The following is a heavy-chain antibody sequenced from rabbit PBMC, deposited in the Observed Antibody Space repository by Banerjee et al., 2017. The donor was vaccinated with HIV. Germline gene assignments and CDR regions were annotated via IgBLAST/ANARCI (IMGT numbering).Heavy chain of an antibody. V-gene: IGHV1S40*01. CDR1: GFSFSSSYW. D-gene: IGHD6-1*01. CDR2: METKSGYT. CDR3: AREYGDVYAGGNYNL. Sequence: QSLEEAGGDLVKPGASLTLTCTASGFSFSSSYWTCWVRQAPGKGLEWIACMETKSGYTQYASWAKGRFTISKTSSTTVILQMTSLTAADTATYFCAREYGDVYAGGNYNLWGQGTLVTVS. J-gene: IGHJ4*01.